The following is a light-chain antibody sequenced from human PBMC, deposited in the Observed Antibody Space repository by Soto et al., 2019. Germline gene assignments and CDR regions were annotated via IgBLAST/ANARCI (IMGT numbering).Light chain of an antibody. CDR2: RSS. CDR3: QQYVTSPLT. CDR1: QTLTTSY. Sequence: EIVLTQSPGTLSLSPGERATLSCRARQTLTTSYLAWYQQKPGQAPRLLIFRSSSRATGIPYRFSGSGSGTDFTLTISRLEPEDFAVYYCQQYVTSPLTFGGGTEVEVK. V-gene: IGKV3-20*01. J-gene: IGKJ4*01.